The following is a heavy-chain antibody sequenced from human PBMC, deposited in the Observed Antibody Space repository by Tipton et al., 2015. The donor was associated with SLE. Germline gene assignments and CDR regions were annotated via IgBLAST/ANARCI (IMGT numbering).Heavy chain of an antibody. J-gene: IGHJ4*02. Sequence: TLSLTCTVSGGSIKSHFWSWIRQPPGKGLEWIGEINHSGSTNYNPSLKSRVTISVDTSKNQFSLKLSSVTAADTAVYYCIAAAGLLFDYWGQGTLVTVSS. V-gene: IGHV4-34*03. CDR2: INHSGST. CDR1: GGSIKSHF. D-gene: IGHD6-13*01. CDR3: IAAAGLLFDY.